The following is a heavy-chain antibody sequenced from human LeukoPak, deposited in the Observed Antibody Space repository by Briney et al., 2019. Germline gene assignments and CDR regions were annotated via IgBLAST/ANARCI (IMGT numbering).Heavy chain of an antibody. J-gene: IGHJ6*02. V-gene: IGHV3-23*01. CDR3: AKTARLLSNYYYYGMDV. CDR1: GFTFSSYA. CDR2: ISGSGGST. Sequence: SGGSLRLSCAASGFTFSSYAMSWVRQAPGKGLEWVSAISGSGGSTYYADSVKGRFTISRDNSKNTLYLQMNSLRAEDTAVYYCAKTARLLSNYYYYGMDVWGQGTTVTVSS. D-gene: IGHD2/OR15-2a*01.